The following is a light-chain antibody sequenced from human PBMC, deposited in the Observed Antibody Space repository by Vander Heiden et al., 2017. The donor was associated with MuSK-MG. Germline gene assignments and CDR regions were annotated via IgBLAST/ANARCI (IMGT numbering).Light chain of an antibody. CDR2: DVT. CDR3: FSYTGYSIFV. J-gene: IGLJ1*01. Sequence: QSALTQPASVSGSPGQTITTSGIGSRSDIGAYQYVTWYQQHPGKAPKVLIHDVTNRPSGVSDRFSGSKSGNTAFLTISGLQAGDEAEYYCFSYTGYSIFVFGPGTRVTVL. V-gene: IGLV2-14*01. CDR1: RSDIGAYQY.